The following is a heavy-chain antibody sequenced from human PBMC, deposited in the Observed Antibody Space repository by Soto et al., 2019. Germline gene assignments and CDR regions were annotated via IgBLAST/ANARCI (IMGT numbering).Heavy chain of an antibody. V-gene: IGHV3-23*01. Sequence: GGSLRLSCAASGFTFSSYAMSWVRQAPGKGLEWVSAISGSGGSTYYADSVKGRLTISRDNSKNTLYLQMNSLRAEDTAVYYCATPRAGMVRGVIIAFDYWGQGTLVTVSS. J-gene: IGHJ4*02. CDR3: ATPRAGMVRGVIIAFDY. CDR2: ISGSGGST. CDR1: GFTFSSYA. D-gene: IGHD3-10*01.